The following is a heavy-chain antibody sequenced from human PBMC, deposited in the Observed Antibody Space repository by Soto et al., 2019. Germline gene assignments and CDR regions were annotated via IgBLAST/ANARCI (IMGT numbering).Heavy chain of an antibody. V-gene: IGHV1-8*01. CDR2: MNPNSGNT. CDR1: GYTFTSYD. D-gene: IGHD1-26*01. CDR3: ARDDSGFSGSHYIDCHR. J-gene: IGHJ4*02. Sequence: GASVKVSCKASGYTFTSYDINWVRQATGQGLEWMGWMNPNSGNTGYAQRFQGRVTMTRNTSISTAYMELSSLRSEDTAVYYCARDDSGFSGSHYIDCHRWGQGTLVTVSS.